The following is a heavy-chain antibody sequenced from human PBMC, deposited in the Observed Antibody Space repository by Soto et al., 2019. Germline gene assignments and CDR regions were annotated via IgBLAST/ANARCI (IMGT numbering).Heavy chain of an antibody. J-gene: IGHJ3*01. V-gene: IGHV4-4*02. D-gene: IGHD3-3*01. CDR2: VYHSGTT. CDR1: GGSLTNTNW. Sequence: QVQLQESGPGLVKPSETLSLTCAVSGGSLTNTNWWSWVRQPPGGGLEWIGEVYHSGTTNYSPSLRCRVSISFDTSKNQVSLTLNSVPAADTAVYYCARGGGRFTVFGVVIASTFDLWGQGTMVTVSS. CDR3: ARGGGRFTVFGVVIASTFDL.